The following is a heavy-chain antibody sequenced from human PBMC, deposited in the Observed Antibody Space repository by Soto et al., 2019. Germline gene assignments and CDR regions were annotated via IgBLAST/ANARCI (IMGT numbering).Heavy chain of an antibody. D-gene: IGHD3-10*01. CDR3: AREVSSFGSNHFDS. Sequence: QVQLQESGPGLIKPSETLSVTCSVSGTSIRGYYWTWIRPPPGKGLEWIGYIYYTGTTKYNPSLKSRVTISVDTSKNQFSLRLNSVTAADTAVYYCAREVSSFGSNHFDSWGQGALVTVSS. CDR2: IYYTGTT. V-gene: IGHV4-59*01. J-gene: IGHJ4*02. CDR1: GTSIRGYY.